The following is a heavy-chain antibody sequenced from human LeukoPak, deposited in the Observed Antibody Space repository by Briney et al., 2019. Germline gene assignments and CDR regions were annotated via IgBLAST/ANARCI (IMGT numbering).Heavy chain of an antibody. Sequence: ASVKVSCKASGYTFTGYYMHWVRQAPGQGLEWMGWMNPNSGGTNYAQKFQGRVTMTRDTSISTAYMELSRLRSDDTAVYYCARESCSSTSCRFDYWGQGTLVTVSS. J-gene: IGHJ4*02. CDR1: GYTFTGYY. D-gene: IGHD2-2*01. V-gene: IGHV1-2*02. CDR3: ARESCSSTSCRFDY. CDR2: MNPNSGGT.